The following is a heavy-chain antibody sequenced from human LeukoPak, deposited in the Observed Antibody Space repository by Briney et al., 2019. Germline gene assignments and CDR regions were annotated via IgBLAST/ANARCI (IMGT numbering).Heavy chain of an antibody. V-gene: IGHV1-2*02. CDR2: INPNSGGT. CDR3: ARVRGGNNYHFDY. Sequence: GASVKVSCKASVYTFSDYYMHWVRQAPGQGLEWMGWINPNSGGTNYAQKFQGRVTMTRDTSITTGYMELSRLRSDDTAVYYCARVRGGNNYHFDYWGQGTLVTVSS. D-gene: IGHD1-26*01. CDR1: VYTFSDYY. J-gene: IGHJ4*02.